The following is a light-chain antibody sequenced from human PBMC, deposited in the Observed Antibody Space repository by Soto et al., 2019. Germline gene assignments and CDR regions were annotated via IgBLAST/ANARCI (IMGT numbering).Light chain of an antibody. Sequence: DSQMTQSPSTRSXXXXXXXXXXXRASQSISSWLAWYQQKPGKAPKLLIYKASSLESGVPSRFSGSGSGTEFTLTISSLQPDDFATYYCQQYNSYPWTFGQGTKVDIK. J-gene: IGKJ1*01. CDR3: QQYNSYPWT. V-gene: IGKV1-5*03. CDR2: KAS. CDR1: QSISSW.